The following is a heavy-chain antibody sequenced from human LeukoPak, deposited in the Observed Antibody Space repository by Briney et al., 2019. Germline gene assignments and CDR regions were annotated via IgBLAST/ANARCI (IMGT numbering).Heavy chain of an antibody. CDR2: ISPNSGGT. J-gene: IGHJ4*02. Sequence: GASVKVSCKASGYTFTGYYMHWVRQAPGQGLEWMGWISPNSGGTNYAQKFQGRVTMTRDTSISTAYMELSRLRSDDTAVYYCARDLVGYYGSGSYPSDYWGQGTPVTVSS. CDR1: GYTFTGYY. CDR3: ARDLVGYYGSGSYPSDY. D-gene: IGHD3-10*01. V-gene: IGHV1-2*02.